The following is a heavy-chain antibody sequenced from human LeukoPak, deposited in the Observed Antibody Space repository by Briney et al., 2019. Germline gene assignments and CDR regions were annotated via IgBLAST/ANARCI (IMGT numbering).Heavy chain of an antibody. V-gene: IGHV5-51*03. J-gene: IGHJ4*02. CDR2: IYPGDADT. CDR1: VDSFTIYW. Sequence: PGESLKISCKGSVDSFTIYWIGCGRQRPGKGREWRVIIYPGDADTRYSPSFQGQVTISADKSISPGSLQWSSLKASAPAMYYCARRSSDSSGYFDYWGQGTLVTVSS. D-gene: IGHD3-22*01. CDR3: ARRSSDSSGYFDY.